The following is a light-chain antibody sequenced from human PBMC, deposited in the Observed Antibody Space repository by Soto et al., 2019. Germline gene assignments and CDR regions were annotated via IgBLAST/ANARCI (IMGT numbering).Light chain of an antibody. CDR1: QSVSSY. CDR3: QQRSNWPPLFT. V-gene: IGKV3-11*01. CDR2: DAT. J-gene: IGKJ3*01. Sequence: EIVLTQSPATLSLSPGERATLSCRASQSVSSYLAWYQQKPGQAPRLLIYDATNRATGIPARFSGSGSGTDFTLTISSLETEAFAVYYCQQRSNWPPLFTFGPGTKVDIK.